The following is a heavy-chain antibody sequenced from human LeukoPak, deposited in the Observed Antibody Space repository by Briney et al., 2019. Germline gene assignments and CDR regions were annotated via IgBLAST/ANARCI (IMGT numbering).Heavy chain of an antibody. CDR3: ARQRVTVTTQNYYYYGMDV. V-gene: IGHV4-39*01. J-gene: IGHJ6*02. CDR1: SGSISSSSYY. D-gene: IGHD4-11*01. Sequence: PSETLSLTCTVSSGSISSSSYYWGWIRQPPGKGLEWIGSIYYSGSTYYNPSLKSRVTISVDTSKNQFSLKLSSVTAADTAVYYCARQRVTVTTQNYYYYGMDVWGQGTTVTVSS. CDR2: IYYSGST.